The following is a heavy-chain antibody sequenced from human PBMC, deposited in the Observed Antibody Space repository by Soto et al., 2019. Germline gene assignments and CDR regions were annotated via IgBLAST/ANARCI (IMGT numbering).Heavy chain of an antibody. V-gene: IGHV1-3*04. CDR3: GRGALCGGICYDHWLDP. CDR2: INIGNGNT. J-gene: IGHJ5*02. D-gene: IGHD2-15*01. CDR1: GYTFTSYA. Sequence: QVQLVQSGAEVKKPGASVNVSCKTSGYTFTSYAIHWVRQAPGQGLEWMGWINIGNGNTKYSQKFQGRVTVTRDTSGRHGYMGLERLGFEETGVYYCGRGALCGGICYDHWLDPWGQGTLVTVSS.